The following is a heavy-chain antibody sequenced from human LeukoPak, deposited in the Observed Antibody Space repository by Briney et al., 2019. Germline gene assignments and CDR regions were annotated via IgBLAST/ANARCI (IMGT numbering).Heavy chain of an antibody. V-gene: IGHV3-30*18. J-gene: IGHJ4*02. D-gene: IGHD5-18*01. CDR1: GFTFSSYS. Sequence: GGSLRLSCAASGFTFSSYSMHWVRQAPGKGLDWVAVISNDGSKKYYADSVKGRFTISRDNSKNTLSLQVSSLRTEDTAVYYCAKDRYSYAFEYSDSWGQGTLVTVSS. CDR3: AKDRYSYAFEYSDS. CDR2: ISNDGSKK.